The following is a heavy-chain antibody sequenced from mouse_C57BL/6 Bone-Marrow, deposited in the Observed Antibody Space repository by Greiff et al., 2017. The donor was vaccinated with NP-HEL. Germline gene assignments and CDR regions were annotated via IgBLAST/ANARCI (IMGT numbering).Heavy chain of an antibody. CDR2: IDPEDGET. CDR1: GFNIKDYY. Sequence: VQLQQSGAELVKPGASVKLSCTASGFNIKDYYMHWVKQRTEQGLEWIGRIDPEDGETKYDPKFQGKATITTYTSSTTAYLQLISLTSDDTAVYYCAPYYYGRSYWYFDVWGTGTTVTVSS. J-gene: IGHJ1*03. D-gene: IGHD1-1*01. V-gene: IGHV14-2*01. CDR3: APYYYGRSYWYFDV.